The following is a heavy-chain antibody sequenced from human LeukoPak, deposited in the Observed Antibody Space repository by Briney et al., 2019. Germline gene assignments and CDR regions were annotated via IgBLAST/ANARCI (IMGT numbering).Heavy chain of an antibody. V-gene: IGHV3-7*01. CDR3: AKGGASQEYNWFDP. D-gene: IGHD2-2*01. CDR2: LKQDGSEK. CDR1: GFTFSSYW. Sequence: GGSLRLSCAASGFTFSSYWMSLVRRAPGKGLEWVANLKQDGSEKYYVDSVKGRFTISRDNAKNSLYLQMNSLRAEDTAVYYCAKGGASQEYNWFDPWGQGTLVTVSS. J-gene: IGHJ5*02.